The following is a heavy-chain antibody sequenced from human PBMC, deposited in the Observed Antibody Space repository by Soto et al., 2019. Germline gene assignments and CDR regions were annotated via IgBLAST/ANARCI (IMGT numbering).Heavy chain of an antibody. Sequence: GGSLRLSCAASGFTFSSYAMSWVRQAPGKGLEWVSAISGSGGSTYYADSVKGRFTISRDNSKNTLYLQMNSLRAEDTAVYYCAQVLGRGSYGSGSYGVYYYYGMDVWGQGTTVTVSS. CDR3: AQVLGRGSYGSGSYGVYYYYGMDV. CDR1: GFTFSSYA. CDR2: ISGSGGST. D-gene: IGHD3-10*01. J-gene: IGHJ6*02. V-gene: IGHV3-23*01.